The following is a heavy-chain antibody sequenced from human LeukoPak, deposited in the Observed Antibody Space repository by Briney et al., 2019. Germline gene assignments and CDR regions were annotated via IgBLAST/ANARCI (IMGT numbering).Heavy chain of an antibody. CDR3: TGEGCGATSCYTNDY. D-gene: IGHD2-2*01. CDR2: ITGTHAT. CDR1: GFTFSASP. V-gene: IGHV3-73*01. J-gene: IGHJ4*02. Sequence: GGSLTLSCTASGFTFSASPIHWVRQASGKGLEWVGRITGTHATAYAASVKGRFTISKDDSKSTTYLQMNSLETEDTAVYFCTGEGCGATSCYTNDYWGQGTLVTVSS.